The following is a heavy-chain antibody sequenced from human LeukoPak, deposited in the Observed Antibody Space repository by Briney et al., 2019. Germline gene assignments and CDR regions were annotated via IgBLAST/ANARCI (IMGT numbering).Heavy chain of an antibody. V-gene: IGHV1-69*05. CDR2: FIPIFGTA. D-gene: IGHD2-2*01. CDR1: GGTFSSYA. CDR3: ARDTFFSCSSTSCSVY. Sequence: SVKVSCKATGGTFSSYAISWVRQAPGQGLGWLGRFIPIFGTANYAQKFQGRVTITTDESTSTAYLKLSSLRSEDTAVYYCARDTFFSCSSTSCSVYWGQGTLVTVSS. J-gene: IGHJ4*02.